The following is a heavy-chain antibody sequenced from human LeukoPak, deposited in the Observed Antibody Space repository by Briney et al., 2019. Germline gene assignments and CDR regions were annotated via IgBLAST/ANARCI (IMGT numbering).Heavy chain of an antibody. Sequence: PGGSLRLSCAASGFTFSDYYMSWIRQAPGKGLEWVSSISSSGSTIYYADSVKGRFTISRDNAKNSLYLQMNSLRAEDTAVYYCAREKGYSSSWPNDYWGQGTLVTVSS. J-gene: IGHJ4*02. V-gene: IGHV3-11*01. CDR3: AREKGYSSSWPNDY. CDR1: GFTFSDYY. D-gene: IGHD6-13*01. CDR2: ISSSGSTI.